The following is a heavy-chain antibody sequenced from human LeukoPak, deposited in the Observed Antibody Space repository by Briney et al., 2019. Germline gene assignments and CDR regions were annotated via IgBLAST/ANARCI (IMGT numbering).Heavy chain of an antibody. CDR2: ISGGGDST. CDR1: GFTFSSYA. Sequence: GGSLRLSCAASGFTFSSYAMGWVRQAPGKGLEWVSAISGGGDSTYYEDSVRGRFTISRDNSKNTLYLQMNTLRAEDTAVYYCARGAIVVVTAELDYWGQGTLVIVSS. V-gene: IGHV3-23*01. CDR3: ARGAIVVVTAELDY. D-gene: IGHD2-21*02. J-gene: IGHJ4*02.